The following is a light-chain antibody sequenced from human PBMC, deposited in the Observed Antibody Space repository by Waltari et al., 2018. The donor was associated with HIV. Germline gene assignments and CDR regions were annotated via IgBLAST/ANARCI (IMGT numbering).Light chain of an antibody. J-gene: IGKJ2*01. CDR1: RSVFYKSDYRDY. V-gene: IGKV4-1*01. CDR3: QQYYSVPYT. CDR2: WAS. Sequence: DIVMTQSVDSLSVSLGERATITCKSSRSVFYKSDYRDYLAWYQQKEGQPPKLRIYWASSRESGVPERFTGTGSGTHFSRTIRSLQAEDVAVYFCQQYYSVPYTFGQGTKLEI.